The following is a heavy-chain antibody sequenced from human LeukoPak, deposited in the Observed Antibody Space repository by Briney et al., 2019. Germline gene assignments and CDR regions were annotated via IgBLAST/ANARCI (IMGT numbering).Heavy chain of an antibody. CDR1: GFTFSSYA. J-gene: IGHJ6*02. CDR2: ISYDGSNK. Sequence: RSLRLSCAASGFTFSSYAMHWVRQAPGKGLEWVAVISYDGSNKYYADSVKGRFTISRDNSKNTLYLQMNSLRAEDTAVYYCARDKSYHDFWSGYSAADYYGMDVWGQGTTVTVSS. CDR3: ARDKSYHDFWSGYSAADYYGMDV. D-gene: IGHD3-3*01. V-gene: IGHV3-30-3*01.